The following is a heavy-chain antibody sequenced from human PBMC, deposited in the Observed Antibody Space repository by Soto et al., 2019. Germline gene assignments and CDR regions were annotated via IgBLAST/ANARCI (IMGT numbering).Heavy chain of an antibody. CDR2: IIPIFGTA. CDR1: GGTFSSYA. D-gene: IGHD3-22*01. J-gene: IGHJ2*01. V-gene: IGHV1-69*01. CDR3: ARGGNYYDSSGPLPNWYFDL. Sequence: QVQLVQSGAEVKKPGSSVKVSCKASGGTFSSYAISWVRQAPGQGLEWMGGIIPIFGTANYAQKFQGRVTITADESTSTAYMELSSLRSEDTAVYYCARGGNYYDSSGPLPNWYFDLWGRGTLVTVSS.